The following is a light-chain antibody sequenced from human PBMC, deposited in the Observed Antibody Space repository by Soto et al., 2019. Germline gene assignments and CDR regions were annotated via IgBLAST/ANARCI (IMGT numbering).Light chain of an antibody. Sequence: SYELTQPPSVSVAPGQSASIACGGYNIGSKSVHWYQQKPGQAPVLVVYDDTDRPSGIPERFSGSNSGNTATLTISRVEAGDEADYYCQLWDSRSGQGVFGGGTKLTVL. CDR3: QLWDSRSGQGV. V-gene: IGLV3-21*02. J-gene: IGLJ3*02. CDR2: DDT. CDR1: NIGSKS.